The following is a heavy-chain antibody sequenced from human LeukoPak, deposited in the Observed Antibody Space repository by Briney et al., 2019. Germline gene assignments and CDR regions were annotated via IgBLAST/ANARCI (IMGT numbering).Heavy chain of an antibody. CDR3: ALTGAGNFDY. CDR2: INPSGGST. CDR1: GYTFTSYY. Sequence: ASVKVSCKASGYTFTSYYMHWVRQAPGQGLEWMGIINPSGGSTSYAQKFQGRVTMTRDTSISTAYMELSRLRSDDTAVYYCALTGAGNFDYWGQGTLVTVSS. D-gene: IGHD7-27*01. V-gene: IGHV1-46*01. J-gene: IGHJ4*02.